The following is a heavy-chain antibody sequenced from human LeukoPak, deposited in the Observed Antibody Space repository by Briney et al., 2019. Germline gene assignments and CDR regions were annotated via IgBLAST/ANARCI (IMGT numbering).Heavy chain of an antibody. CDR3: ARGRKVRGSYNWFDP. CDR1: GFTFSNYW. Sequence: GGSLRLSCAASGFTFSNYWMHWVRQAPGKGLVWVSRINSDGSSRNYADSVKGRFTISRDNAKNTLYLQMNSLRAEDTAVYYCARGRKVRGSYNWFDPWGQGTLVTVSS. J-gene: IGHJ5*02. D-gene: IGHD3-10*01. V-gene: IGHV3-74*01. CDR2: INSDGSSR.